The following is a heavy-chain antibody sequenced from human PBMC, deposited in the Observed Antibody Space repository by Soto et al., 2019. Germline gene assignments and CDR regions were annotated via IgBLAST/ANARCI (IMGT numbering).Heavy chain of an antibody. CDR1: GGTFSSYA. D-gene: IGHD3-3*01. J-gene: IGHJ5*02. CDR3: ARGFWYYDFWSGYYTPFDP. V-gene: IGHV1-69*05. CDR2: IIPIFGTA. Sequence: SVKVSCKASGGTFSSYAISWVRQAPGQGLEWMGGIIPIFGTANYAQKFQGRVTMTRNTSISTAYMELSSLRSEDTAVYYCARGFWYYDFWSGYYTPFDPWGQGTLVTVSS.